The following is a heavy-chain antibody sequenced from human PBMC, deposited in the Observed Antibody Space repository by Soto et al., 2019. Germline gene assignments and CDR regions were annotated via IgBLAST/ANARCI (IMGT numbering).Heavy chain of an antibody. D-gene: IGHD3-3*01. Sequence: MLPETLSLTCAVYGGSFSGYYWSCIRQPPGKGLEWIGEVNHSGSAHYNPSLRSRVTISVDTSKNQFSLKLSSVTAADTAVFYCARGVYSAIFGVTSIDYWGQVTLVTVSS. CDR1: GGSFSGYY. CDR2: VNHSGSA. J-gene: IGHJ4*02. V-gene: IGHV4-34*01. CDR3: ARGVYSAIFGVTSIDY.